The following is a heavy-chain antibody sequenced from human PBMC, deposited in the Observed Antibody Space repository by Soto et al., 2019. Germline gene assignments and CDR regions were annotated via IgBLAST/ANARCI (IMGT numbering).Heavy chain of an antibody. Sequence: ASVKVSCKASGYTFTSYAMHWVRQAPGQRLEWMGWINAGNGNTKYSQKFQGRVTITRDTSASTAYMELSSLRSEDTAVYYCARGLATYYFDYCGQGTLVPVSS. D-gene: IGHD6-19*01. CDR1: GYTFTSYA. V-gene: IGHV1-3*01. CDR2: INAGNGNT. CDR3: ARGLATYYFDY. J-gene: IGHJ4*02.